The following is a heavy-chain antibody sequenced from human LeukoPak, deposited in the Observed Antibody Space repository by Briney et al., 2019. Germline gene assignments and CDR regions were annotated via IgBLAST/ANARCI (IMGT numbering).Heavy chain of an antibody. CDR1: GYTFTSYD. CDR3: ARGRGYSSGWYGDWFDP. J-gene: IGHJ5*02. V-gene: IGHV1-8*01. Sequence: ASVKVPCKASGYTFTSYDINWVRQATGQGLEWMGWMNPNSGNTGYAQKFQGRVTMTRNTSISTAYMELSSLRSEDTAVYYCARGRGYSSGWYGDWFDPWGQGTLVTVSS. D-gene: IGHD6-19*01. CDR2: MNPNSGNT.